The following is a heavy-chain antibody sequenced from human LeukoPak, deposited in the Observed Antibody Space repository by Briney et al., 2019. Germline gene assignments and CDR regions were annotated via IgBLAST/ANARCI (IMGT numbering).Heavy chain of an antibody. CDR1: GGSISSDSYY. D-gene: IGHD1-14*01. V-gene: IGHV4-61*09. Sequence: SQTLSLTCTVSGGSISSDSYYWSWIRQPAGKGLEWIGHIYTSGSTNYNPSLKSRVTISVDTSKNQFSLKLSSVTAADTAVYYCAREEFRGTYNGWGQGTLVTVSS. J-gene: IGHJ4*02. CDR2: IYTSGST. CDR3: AREEFRGTYNG.